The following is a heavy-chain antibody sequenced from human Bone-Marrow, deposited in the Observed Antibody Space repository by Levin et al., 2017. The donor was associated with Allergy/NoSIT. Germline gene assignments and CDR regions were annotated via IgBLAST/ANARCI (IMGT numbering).Heavy chain of an antibody. Sequence: GESLKISCAASGFTFSSYSMNWVRQAPGKGLEWVSSISSSSSYIYYADSVKGRFTISRDNAKNSLYLQMNSLRAEDTAVYYCARIRREMATIPDYWGQGTLVTVSS. V-gene: IGHV3-21*01. CDR3: ARIRREMATIPDY. D-gene: IGHD5-24*01. CDR2: ISSSSSYI. J-gene: IGHJ4*02. CDR1: GFTFSSYS.